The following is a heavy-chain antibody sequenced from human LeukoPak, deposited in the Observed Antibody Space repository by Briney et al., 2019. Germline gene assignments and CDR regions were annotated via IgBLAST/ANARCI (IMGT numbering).Heavy chain of an antibody. CDR2: INGDGSTT. V-gene: IGHV3-74*03. CDR1: GFTFSTYW. Sequence: PGGSLRLSCTASGFTFSTYWINWVRQSPGKGLVWVALINGDGSTTTHADSVKGRFTISRDNAKNTAYLQMNSLRDEDTAVYFCARDDSGSPDYWGQGTLVTVS. CDR3: ARDDSGSPDY. J-gene: IGHJ4*02. D-gene: IGHD3-10*01.